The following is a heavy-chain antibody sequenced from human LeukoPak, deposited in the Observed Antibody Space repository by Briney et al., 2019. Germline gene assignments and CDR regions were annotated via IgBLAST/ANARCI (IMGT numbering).Heavy chain of an antibody. Sequence: GGSLRLSCAASGFTFSSYEMNWVRQAPGKGLEWVSYISSSGSTIYYADSVKGRFTISRDNAKNSLYLQMNSLRAEDTAVYYCARVRARGGQLVYYYYGMDVWGQGTTVTVSS. J-gene: IGHJ6*02. V-gene: IGHV3-48*03. CDR2: ISSSGSTI. D-gene: IGHD6-13*01. CDR3: ARVRARGGQLVYYYYGMDV. CDR1: GFTFSSYE.